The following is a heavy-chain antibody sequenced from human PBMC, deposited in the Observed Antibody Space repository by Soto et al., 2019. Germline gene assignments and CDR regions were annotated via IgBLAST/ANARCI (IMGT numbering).Heavy chain of an antibody. CDR2: ISAYNGNT. CDR3: AGSQLGVFGWFDP. V-gene: IGHV1-18*04. J-gene: IGHJ5*02. CDR1: GYTFISYG. Sequence: ASVKVSCKASGYTFISYGISWVRQAPGQGPEWMGWISAYNGNTNYAQKLQGRVTMTKDTSTSTAYMELRSLRSDDTAVYYCAGSQLGVFGWFDPWGQGTLVTVSS. D-gene: IGHD6-6*01.